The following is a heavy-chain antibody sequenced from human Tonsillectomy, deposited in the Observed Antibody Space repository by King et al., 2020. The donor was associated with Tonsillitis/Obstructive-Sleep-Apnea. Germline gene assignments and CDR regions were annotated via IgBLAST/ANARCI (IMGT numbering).Heavy chain of an antibody. V-gene: IGHV3-33*01. J-gene: IGHJ4*02. CDR3: AREPAHLDYDILTGYQDY. CDR2: IWYDGSNK. D-gene: IGHD3-9*01. Sequence: VQLVESGGGVVQPGRSLRLSCAASGFTFSSYGMHWVRQAPGKGLEWVAVIWYDGSNKYYADSVKGRFTISRDNSKNTLYLQMNSLRAEDTAVYYCAREPAHLDYDILTGYQDYWGQGTLVTVSS. CDR1: GFTFSSYG.